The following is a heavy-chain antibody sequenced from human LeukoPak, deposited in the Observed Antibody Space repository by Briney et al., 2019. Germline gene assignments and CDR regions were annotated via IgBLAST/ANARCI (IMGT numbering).Heavy chain of an antibody. J-gene: IGHJ4*02. D-gene: IGHD3-3*01. V-gene: IGHV1-2*06. CDR3: AVFGTARMTSDYYFDF. Sequence: ASVKVSCKASRYTFTSYYMHWVRQAPGQGLEWMGRLNPNSGGTNYARKFQGRVTITRETAISTAYMELSRLIFDDTAVYYCAVFGTARMTSDYYFDFWGQGTLVTVSS. CDR1: RYTFTSYY. CDR2: LNPNSGGT.